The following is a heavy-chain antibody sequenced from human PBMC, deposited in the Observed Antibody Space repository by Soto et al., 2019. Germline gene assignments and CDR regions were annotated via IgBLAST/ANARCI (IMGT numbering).Heavy chain of an antibody. CDR2: ISYDGSNK. CDR3: ARGVDYLASLGDAFDI. J-gene: IGHJ3*02. D-gene: IGHD3-9*01. V-gene: IGHV3-30-3*01. Sequence: QVQLVESGGGVVQPGRSLRLSCAASGFTFSSYAMHWVRQAPGKGLEWVAVISYDGSNKYYADSVKGRFTISRDNSKNTLYLQMNSLRAEDTAVYYCARGVDYLASLGDAFDIWGQGTMVTVSS. CDR1: GFTFSSYA.